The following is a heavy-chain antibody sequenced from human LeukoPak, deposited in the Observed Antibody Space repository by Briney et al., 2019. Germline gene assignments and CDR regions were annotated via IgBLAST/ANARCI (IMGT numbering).Heavy chain of an antibody. D-gene: IGHD2-21*02. V-gene: IGHV3-21*01. CDR1: GFTFSSYS. Sequence: GGSLRLSCAASGFTFSSYSMNWVRQAPGKGLEWVSSISSSSSYIYYADSVKGRFTISRDNAKNSLYLQMNSLRAEDTAVYYCARPAYCGGDCYYHFDYWGQGTLSPSPQ. CDR3: ARPAYCGGDCYYHFDY. CDR2: ISSSSSYI. J-gene: IGHJ4*02.